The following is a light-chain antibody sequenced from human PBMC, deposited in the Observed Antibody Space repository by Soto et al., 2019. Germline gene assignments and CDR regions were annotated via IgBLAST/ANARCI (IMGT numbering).Light chain of an antibody. CDR3: QQYHNWPGT. V-gene: IGKV3-15*01. Sequence: VMTQSPATLSVSPGEGATLSCRASQSVSSSNLAWYQQKPGQAPRLLIYGASTRATDIPARFSGSGSGTEFTLTISSLQSEDFAVYYCQQYHNWPGTFGQGTKVEIK. CDR1: QSVSSSN. J-gene: IGKJ1*01. CDR2: GAS.